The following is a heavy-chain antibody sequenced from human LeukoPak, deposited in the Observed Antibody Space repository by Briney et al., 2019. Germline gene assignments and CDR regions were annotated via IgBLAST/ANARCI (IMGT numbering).Heavy chain of an antibody. D-gene: IGHD6-19*01. J-gene: IGHJ4*02. V-gene: IGHV4-61*08. CDR2: IYYSGST. Sequence: SETLSLTCTVSGGSISSGGYYWSWIRQHPGKGLEWIGYIYYSGSTNYNPSLKSRVTISVDTSKNQFSLKLSSVTAADAAVYYCAREIKRTRHSSGWSPLFDYWGQGTLVTVSS. CDR1: GGSISSGGYY. CDR3: AREIKRTRHSSGWSPLFDY.